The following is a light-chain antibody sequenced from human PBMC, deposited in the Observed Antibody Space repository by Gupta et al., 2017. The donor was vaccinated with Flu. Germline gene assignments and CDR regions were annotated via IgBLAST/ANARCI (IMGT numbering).Light chain of an antibody. J-gene: IGLJ1*01. CDR2: EVS. Sequence: QSALTQPASMSGSPGQSITISCTGISGDAGTYNLVSWYPHHPGKAPKLIIYEVSKRPSGISNRFSGSKSGNTASLTISGLQAEDEADYYCCSYSRSSSTVFGTGTKVTVL. CDR1: SGDAGTYNL. CDR3: CSYSRSSSTV. V-gene: IGLV2-23*02.